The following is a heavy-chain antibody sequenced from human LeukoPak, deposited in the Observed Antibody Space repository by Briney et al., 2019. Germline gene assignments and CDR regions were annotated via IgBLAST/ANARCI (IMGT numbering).Heavy chain of an antibody. CDR3: ARRRSGWGVFDY. D-gene: IGHD6-19*01. J-gene: IGHJ4*02. CDR2: IYYSGST. V-gene: IGHV4-59*01. Sequence: SETLSLTCTVSGGSISSYYWSWIRQPPGKGLEWIGYIYYSGSTNYNPSLKSRVTISVDTSKNQFSLKLSSVTAADTAVYYCARRRSGWGVFDYWGQGTLVTVSS. CDR1: GGSISSYY.